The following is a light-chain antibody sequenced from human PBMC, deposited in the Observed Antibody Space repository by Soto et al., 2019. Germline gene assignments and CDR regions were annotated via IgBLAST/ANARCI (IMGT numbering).Light chain of an antibody. Sequence: QSALTQPASVSGSPGQSITISCTGTNSDVGGYNFVSWYQQHPGKAPKLIIYEVSNRPSWVSNRFSGSRSGNTATLAISGLQAEDEADYYCKSYTSSNTLLFGGGTKLTVL. CDR2: EVS. V-gene: IGLV2-14*03. CDR1: NSDVGGYNF. J-gene: IGLJ2*01. CDR3: KSYTSSNTLL.